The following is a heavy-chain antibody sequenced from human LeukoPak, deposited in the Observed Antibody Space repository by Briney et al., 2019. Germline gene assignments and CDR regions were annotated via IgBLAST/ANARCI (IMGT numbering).Heavy chain of an antibody. CDR3: AKDIWGGTAMVFDY. CDR1: RFSFNYNA. D-gene: IGHD5-18*01. V-gene: IGHV3-23*01. Sequence: GGSLRLSCAASRFSFNYNAMSWVRQAPGKGLEWVSGISGSGGRTFYADAVKGRFTISRDNSKNTLYLHMNNLRDDDTAVYYCAKDIWGGTAMVFDYWGQGTLVTVPS. J-gene: IGHJ4*02. CDR2: ISGSGGRT.